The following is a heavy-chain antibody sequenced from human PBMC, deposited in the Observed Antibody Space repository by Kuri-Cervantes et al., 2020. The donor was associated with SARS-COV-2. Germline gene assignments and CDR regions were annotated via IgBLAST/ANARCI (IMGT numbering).Heavy chain of an antibody. CDR1: GFTFSSYG. J-gene: IGHJ6*03. CDR3: ASQAGGRYYYYYMDV. Sequence: LSLTCAASGFTFSSYGMHWVRQAPGKGLEWVAVISYDGSNKYYADSVKGRFTISRDNSKNTLYLQMNSLRAEDTAVYYCASQAGGRYYYYYMDVWGKGTTVTVSS. V-gene: IGHV3-30*03. CDR2: ISYDGSNK. D-gene: IGHD1-26*01.